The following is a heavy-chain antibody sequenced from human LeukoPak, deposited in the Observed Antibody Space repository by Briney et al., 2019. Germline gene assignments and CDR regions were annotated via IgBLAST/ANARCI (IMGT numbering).Heavy chain of an antibody. CDR3: ARDRKEYYFDY. D-gene: IGHD1-14*01. Sequence: PGRSLRLSCAASGFTFSSYAMHWVRQAPGKGLEWVAVISYDGSNKYYADSVKGRFTISRDNSKNTLYLQMNSLRAEDTAVYYCARDRKEYYFDYWGQGTLVTVSS. CDR2: ISYDGSNK. V-gene: IGHV3-30*04. J-gene: IGHJ4*02. CDR1: GFTFSSYA.